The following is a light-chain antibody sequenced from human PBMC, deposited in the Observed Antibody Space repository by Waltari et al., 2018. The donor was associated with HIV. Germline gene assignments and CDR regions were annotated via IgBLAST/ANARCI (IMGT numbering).Light chain of an antibody. CDR3: QQYYGNTYT. J-gene: IGKJ2*01. V-gene: IGKV4-1*01. Sequence: DIVITQSPHPLAVSLVERAAIRCQSSQISLFTSNKKNYVAWYQLKAGQPPKLLIYCASTRQSGVPDRFSGSGSGTDFTLTISSLQAEDVAVYYCQQYYGNTYTFGQGTKLEIK. CDR1: QISLFTSNKKNY. CDR2: CAS.